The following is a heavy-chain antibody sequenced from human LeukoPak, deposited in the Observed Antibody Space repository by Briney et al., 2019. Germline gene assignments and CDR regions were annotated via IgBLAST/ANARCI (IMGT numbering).Heavy chain of an antibody. J-gene: IGHJ4*02. V-gene: IGHV3-48*03. D-gene: IGHD6-19*01. CDR1: GFTFSSYE. CDR3: ARLDASGLDY. Sequence: HPGGSLILSCAASGFTFSSYEMNWVRQAPGKGLKWVSYISGSGRTIYYANSVKGRFTISRDNAKNSLYLQMNSLRADDTAVYYCARLDASGLDYWGQGTLVTVSS. CDR2: ISGSGRTI.